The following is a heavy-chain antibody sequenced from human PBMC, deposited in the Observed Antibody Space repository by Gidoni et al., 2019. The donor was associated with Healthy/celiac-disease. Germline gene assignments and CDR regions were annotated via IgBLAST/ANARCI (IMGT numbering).Heavy chain of an antibody. V-gene: IGHV4-39*01. CDR1: GASIRSISYY. D-gene: IGHD2-15*01. J-gene: IGHJ4*02. Sequence: QLQLQESGPGLVKPSETLSLTRTVSGASIRSISYYWGWIRQPPGKGLEWIGSIYYSGSTYYNPSLKSRVTISVDTSKNQFSLKLSSVTAADTAVYYCARHALGSSLPGFDYWGQGTLVTVSS. CDR2: IYYSGST. CDR3: ARHALGSSLPGFDY.